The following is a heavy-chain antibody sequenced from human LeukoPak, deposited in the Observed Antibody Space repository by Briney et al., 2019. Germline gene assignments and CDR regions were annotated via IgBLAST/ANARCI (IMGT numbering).Heavy chain of an antibody. CDR3: ARGPTRQYFDS. D-gene: IGHD6-6*01. CDR2: IKQDGSEK. Sequence: GGSLRLSCAAPGFTFSSYWMSWVRQAPGKGLEWVANIKQDGSEKYYVDSVKGRFTISRDNAKNSLYLQMNSLRAEDTAVYYCARGPTRQYFDSWGRGTLVTVSS. J-gene: IGHJ4*02. CDR1: GFTFSSYW. V-gene: IGHV3-7*01.